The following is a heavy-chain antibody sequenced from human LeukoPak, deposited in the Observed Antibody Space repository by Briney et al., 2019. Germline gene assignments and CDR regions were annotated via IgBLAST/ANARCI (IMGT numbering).Heavy chain of an antibody. J-gene: IGHJ6*02. CDR2: INPNSGGT. Sequence: ASVKVSCKASGYTFTGYYMDWVRQAPGEGLELMGWINPNSGGTNYAQKFQARVTMTRDTSISTAYMELSRLRSDDTAVYYCARSGKEYYYYGMDVWGQGTTVTVSS. CDR3: ARSGKEYYYYGMDV. V-gene: IGHV1-2*02. D-gene: IGHD1-1*01. CDR1: GYTFTGYY.